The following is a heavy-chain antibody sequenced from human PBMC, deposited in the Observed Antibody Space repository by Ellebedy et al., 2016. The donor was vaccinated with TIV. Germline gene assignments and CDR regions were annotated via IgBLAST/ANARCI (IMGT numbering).Heavy chain of an antibody. D-gene: IGHD1/OR15-1a*01. CDR2: IISDGSNT. J-gene: IGHJ5*02. CDR3: VRDIKTRNDR. Sequence: PGGSLRLSCAASGFPFRSYWMHWVRQAPGKGMEWVSRIISDGSNTIYADSVKGRFNISRDNAKNTLYLQMNVLRAENTAVYYGVRDIKTRNDRWGQGTLVTVSS. V-gene: IGHV3-74*01. CDR1: GFPFRSYW.